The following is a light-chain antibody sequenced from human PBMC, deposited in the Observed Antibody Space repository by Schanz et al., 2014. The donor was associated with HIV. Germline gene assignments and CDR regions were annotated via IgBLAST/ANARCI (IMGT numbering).Light chain of an antibody. J-gene: IGLJ1*01. V-gene: IGLV2-14*02. CDR2: EVT. Sequence: QSALTQPASVSGSPGQSITISCTGTSSDVGSYGLVSWYQQHPGKVPKLMIYEVTRRPSGVSNRFSGSKSDNAASLTISGLQAEDEGDYYCCSYSRVGTPHYVFGTGTKLTVL. CDR3: CSYSRVGTPHYV. CDR1: SSDVGSYGL.